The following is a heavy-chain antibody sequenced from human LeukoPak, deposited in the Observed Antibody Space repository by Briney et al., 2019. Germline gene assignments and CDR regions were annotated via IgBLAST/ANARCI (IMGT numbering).Heavy chain of an antibody. D-gene: IGHD6-19*01. J-gene: IGHJ4*02. Sequence: SGTLSLTCVVSGGSISSSYWWSWVRQPPEKGLEWIGEIYHSGSTNYNPSLKSRVTISVDKSKNQFSLKLSSVTAADTAVYYCARYDVGWYYFDYWGQGTLVTVSS. CDR2: IYHSGST. V-gene: IGHV4-4*02. CDR1: GGSISSSYW. CDR3: ARYDVGWYYFDY.